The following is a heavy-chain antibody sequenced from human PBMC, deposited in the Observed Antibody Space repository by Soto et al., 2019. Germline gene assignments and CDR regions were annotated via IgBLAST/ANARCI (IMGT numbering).Heavy chain of an antibody. J-gene: IGHJ4*02. CDR1: GGSFSGYY. V-gene: IGHV4-34*01. D-gene: IGHD3-9*01. CDR2: INHSGST. Sequence: GPGPLHPSETLSLTCAVYGGSFSGYYWSWIRQPPGKGLEWIGEINHSGSTNYNPSLKSRVTISVDTSKNQFSLKLSSVTAADTAVYYCARAGTKHVLRYFDWLSPFDYWGQGTLVTVSS. CDR3: ARAGTKHVLRYFDWLSPFDY.